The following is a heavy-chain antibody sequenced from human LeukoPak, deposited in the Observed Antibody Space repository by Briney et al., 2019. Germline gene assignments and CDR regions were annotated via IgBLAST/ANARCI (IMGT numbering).Heavy chain of an antibody. Sequence: ASVKVSCKASGCTFTGYYMHWARQAPGQGLEWMGWINPNSGGTNYAQKFRGRVTMTRDTSISTAYMELSRLRSDDTAVYYCARATMVRGVTWGQGTLVTVSS. D-gene: IGHD3-10*01. CDR1: GCTFTGYY. CDR2: INPNSGGT. CDR3: ARATMVRGVT. V-gene: IGHV1-2*02. J-gene: IGHJ4*02.